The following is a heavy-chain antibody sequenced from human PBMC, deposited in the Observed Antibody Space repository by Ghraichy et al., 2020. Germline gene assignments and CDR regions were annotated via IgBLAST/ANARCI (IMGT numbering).Heavy chain of an antibody. Sequence: GALRLSCSASGFTFSSYAMHWVRQAPGKGLEYVSAISSNGGSTYYADSVKGRFTISRDNSKNTLYLQMTSLRAEDTAVYYCVKEASGTAMVNHLGYYYMDVLGKGTTVTVSS. CDR1: GFTFSSYA. V-gene: IGHV3-64D*09. D-gene: IGHD5-18*01. J-gene: IGHJ6*03. CDR2: ISSNGGST. CDR3: VKEASGTAMVNHLGYYYMDV.